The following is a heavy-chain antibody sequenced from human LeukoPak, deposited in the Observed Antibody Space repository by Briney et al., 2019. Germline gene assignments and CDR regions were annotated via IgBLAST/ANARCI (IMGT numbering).Heavy chain of an antibody. V-gene: IGHV4-59*01. CDR1: GGSISIYY. CDR3: AREGGGRDGYHWGPFDV. J-gene: IGHJ3*01. Sequence: SETLSLKCTVSGGSISIYYWSWIRQPPGKGLEWIGYLYNRGTTKYNPSRESRVTISLDTSKKQFSPKMSSVAAADTAVYYCAREGGGRDGYHWGPFDVWGQGTTVTVSS. D-gene: IGHD5-24*01. CDR2: LYNRGTT.